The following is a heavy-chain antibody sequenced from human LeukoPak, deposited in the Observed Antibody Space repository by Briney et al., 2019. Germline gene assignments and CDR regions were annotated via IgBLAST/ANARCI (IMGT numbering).Heavy chain of an antibody. CDR1: GGSLSSYY. CDR3: ARGGSSSSPFDY. Sequence: ASETLSLTCTVSGGSLSSYYWSWIRQPPGKGLEWIGYIYYSGSTNYNPSLKSRVTISVDTSKNQFSLKLSSVTAADTAVYYCARGGSSSSPFDYWGQGTLVTVSA. V-gene: IGHV4-59*01. J-gene: IGHJ4*02. CDR2: IYYSGST. D-gene: IGHD6-6*01.